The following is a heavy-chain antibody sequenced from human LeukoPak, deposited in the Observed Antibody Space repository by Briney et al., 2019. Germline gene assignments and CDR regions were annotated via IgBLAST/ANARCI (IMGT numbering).Heavy chain of an antibody. CDR1: GYTFTSYG. CDR2: IIPIFGTA. J-gene: IGHJ3*02. D-gene: IGHD6-6*01. V-gene: IGHV1-69*05. Sequence: ASVKVSCKASGYTFTSYGISWVRQAPGQGLEWMGRIIPIFGTANYAQKFQGRVTITTDESTSTAYMELSSLRSEDTAVYYCARGGRIAARTHDAFDIWGQGTMVTVSS. CDR3: ARGGRIAARTHDAFDI.